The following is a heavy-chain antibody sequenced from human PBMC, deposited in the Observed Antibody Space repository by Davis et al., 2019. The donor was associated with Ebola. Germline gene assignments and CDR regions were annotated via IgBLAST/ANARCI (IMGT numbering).Heavy chain of an antibody. CDR1: GGTFSSYA. V-gene: IGHV1-69*13. CDR3: ARDGPLDSYGPDHFDY. D-gene: IGHD5-18*01. Sequence: SVKVSCKASGGTFSSYAISWVRQAPGQGLEWMGGIIPIFGTANYAQKFQGRVTITADESTSTAYMELSSLRSEDTAVYYCARDGPLDSYGPDHFDYWGQGTLVTVSS. CDR2: IIPIFGTA. J-gene: IGHJ4*02.